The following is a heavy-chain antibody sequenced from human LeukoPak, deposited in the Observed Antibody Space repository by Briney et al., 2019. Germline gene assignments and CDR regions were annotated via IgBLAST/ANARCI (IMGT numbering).Heavy chain of an antibody. CDR3: ARTGYSGYDFDY. CDR1: GGSISSYY. Sequence: TSETLSLTCTVSGGSISSYYWSWIRQPPGKGLEWIGYIYYSGSTNYSPSLKSRVTISVDTSKNQFSLKLSSVTAADTAVHYCARTGYSGYDFDYWGQGTLVTVSS. V-gene: IGHV4-59*01. J-gene: IGHJ4*02. CDR2: IYYSGST. D-gene: IGHD5-12*01.